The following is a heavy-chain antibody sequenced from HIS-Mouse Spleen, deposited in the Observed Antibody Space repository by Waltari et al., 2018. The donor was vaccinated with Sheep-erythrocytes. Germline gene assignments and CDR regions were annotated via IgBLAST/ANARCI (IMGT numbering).Heavy chain of an antibody. V-gene: IGHV3-21*01. CDR3: ARVASGATFDY. D-gene: IGHD1-26*01. CDR1: GFTFSSFR. Sequence: EVQLVESGGGLVKPGGSMRLYCAASGFTFSSFRLTWVRQAPGKGLEWVSSISSSSSYIYYADSVKGRFTISRDNAKNSLYLQMNSLRAEDTAVYYCARVASGATFDYWGQGTLVTVSS. CDR2: ISSSSSYI. J-gene: IGHJ4*02.